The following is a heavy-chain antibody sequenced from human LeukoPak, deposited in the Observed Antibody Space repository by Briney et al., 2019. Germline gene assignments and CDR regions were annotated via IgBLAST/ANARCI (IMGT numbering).Heavy chain of an antibody. D-gene: IGHD6-13*01. CDR1: GFTFSNYW. V-gene: IGHV3-7*04. Sequence: GGSLRLSCAASGFTFSNYWMSWVRQAPGKGLEFMANIKEAGSEKYYVDSVKGRFTISRDNGKNSVHLQMNNLRAEDTAVYYCARGGGMRSWYDFDYWGQGILVTVSS. CDR2: IKEAGSEK. CDR3: ARGGGMRSWYDFDY. J-gene: IGHJ4*02.